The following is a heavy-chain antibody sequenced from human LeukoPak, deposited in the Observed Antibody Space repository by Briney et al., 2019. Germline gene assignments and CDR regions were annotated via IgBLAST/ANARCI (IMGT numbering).Heavy chain of an antibody. D-gene: IGHD2-15*01. CDR3: AREPVNCSGGSCYSDAFDI. CDR1: GGSFSGYY. J-gene: IGHJ3*02. Sequence: SGTLSLTCAVYGGSFSGYYWSWIRQPPGKGLEWIGEINHSGSTNYNPSLKSRVTISVDTSKNQFSLKLSSVTAADTAVYYCAREPVNCSGGSCYSDAFDIWGQGTMVTVSS. CDR2: INHSGST. V-gene: IGHV4-34*01.